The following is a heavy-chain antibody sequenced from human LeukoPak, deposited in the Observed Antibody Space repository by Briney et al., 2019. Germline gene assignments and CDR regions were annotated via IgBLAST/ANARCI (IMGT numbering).Heavy chain of an antibody. CDR1: GGSISSYY. CDR2: MYYNGNT. Sequence: SETLSLTCTVSGGSISSYYWSWIRQPPGKGLEWIGYMYYNGNTRYNPSLKNRITMSIDTSKNQFSLKLNSVTAADTAVYYCAKDLRGSNAFDIWGQGTMVTVSS. CDR3: AKDLRGSNAFDI. V-gene: IGHV4-59*01. J-gene: IGHJ3*02. D-gene: IGHD5-12*01.